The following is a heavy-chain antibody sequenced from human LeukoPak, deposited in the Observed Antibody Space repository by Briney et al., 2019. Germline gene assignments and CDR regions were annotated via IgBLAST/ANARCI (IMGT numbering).Heavy chain of an antibody. CDR3: ARGPYCSSTSCFGMDV. Sequence: SQTLSLTCTVSGGSISSGGSYWSWIRQHPGKGLEWIRYIYYSGSTYYNPSLKSRVTISVDTSKNQFSLKLSSVTAADTAVYYCARGPYCSSTSCFGMDVWGQGTTVTVSS. CDR2: IYYSGST. D-gene: IGHD2-2*01. CDR1: GGSISSGGSY. V-gene: IGHV4-31*03. J-gene: IGHJ6*02.